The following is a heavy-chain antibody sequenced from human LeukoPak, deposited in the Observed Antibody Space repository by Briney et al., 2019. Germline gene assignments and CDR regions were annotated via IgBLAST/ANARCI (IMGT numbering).Heavy chain of an antibody. D-gene: IGHD3-10*01. CDR2: IGNSDGAI. CDR1: GFTVSTYY. J-gene: IGHJ3*02. CDR3: ARGGEGSGPRDAFDI. Sequence: GGSLRLSCAASGFTVSTYYTSWIRQRPGKGLEWVSYIGNSDGAIDYADSVKGRFTISKDNAKNSVYLEMNNLRAEDTAVYYCARGGEGSGPRDAFDIWGQGTMVTVSS. V-gene: IGHV3-11*01.